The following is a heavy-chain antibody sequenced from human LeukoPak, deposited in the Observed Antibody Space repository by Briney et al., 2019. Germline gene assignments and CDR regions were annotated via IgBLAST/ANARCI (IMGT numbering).Heavy chain of an antibody. CDR2: ISSSGSTI. J-gene: IGHJ6*04. D-gene: IGHD3-10*02. Sequence: GGSLRLSCAASGLTFSSYEMNWVRQAPGKGLEWVSYISSSGSTIYYADSVKGRFTISRDNAKNSLYLQMNSLRAEDTAVYYCAELGITMIGGVWGRGTTVTISS. CDR1: GLTFSSYE. V-gene: IGHV3-48*03. CDR3: AELGITMIGGV.